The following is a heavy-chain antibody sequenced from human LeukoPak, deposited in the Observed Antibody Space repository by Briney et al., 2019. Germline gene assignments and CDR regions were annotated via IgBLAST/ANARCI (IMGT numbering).Heavy chain of an antibody. CDR1: GGSISSGVYY. CDR3: ARGIRWLQLSYFDY. CDR2: IYYSGRT. D-gene: IGHD5-24*01. Sequence: YPAQTLSLTCPVSGGSISSGVYYWSWIRQHPGKGLEWILYIYYSGRTYYNSSLKSRVTISVDTSKNQFSLKLSSVTAADTAVYYCARGIRWLQLSYFDYWGQGTLVTVSS. V-gene: IGHV4-31*03. J-gene: IGHJ4*02.